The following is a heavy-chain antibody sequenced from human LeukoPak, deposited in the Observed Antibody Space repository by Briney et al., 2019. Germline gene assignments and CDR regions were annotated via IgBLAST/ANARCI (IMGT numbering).Heavy chain of an antibody. CDR1: GGSFSGYY. Sequence: SETLSLTCAVYGGSFSGYYWSWIRQPPGKGLEWIGEINHSGSTNYNPSLKSRVTISVDTSKNQFSLKLSSVTAADTAVCYCARISIAVYIGSYYYYYYGMDVWGQGTTVTVSS. V-gene: IGHV4-34*01. CDR2: INHSGST. CDR3: ARISIAVYIGSYYYYYYGMDV. J-gene: IGHJ6*02. D-gene: IGHD6-19*01.